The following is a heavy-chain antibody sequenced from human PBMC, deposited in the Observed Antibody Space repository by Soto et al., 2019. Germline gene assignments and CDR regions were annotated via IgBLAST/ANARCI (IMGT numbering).Heavy chain of an antibody. J-gene: IGHJ5*02. CDR2: IFHSGST. D-gene: IGHD2-21*01. Sequence: SETLSLTCSVSRAFINSGGFYYSWIRQPPGKGLEWLGYIFHSGSTLYTPSLRGRLTLSADTSRNQLSLHLTSVTAADTAVYYCVRGGIADHWFDPWGQGILVTVSS. CDR1: RAFINSGGFY. CDR3: VRGGIADHWFDP. V-gene: IGHV4-31*03.